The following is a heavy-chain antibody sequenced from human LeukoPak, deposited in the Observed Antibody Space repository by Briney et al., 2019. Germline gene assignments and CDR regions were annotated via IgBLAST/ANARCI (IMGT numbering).Heavy chain of an antibody. V-gene: IGHV6-1*01. CDR1: GDSVSSNSAA. Sequence: SQTLSLTCAISGDSVSSNSAAWSWIRQSPSRGLEWLGRTYYRSKWYNEYAVSVKSRITINPDTSKNQFSLQLNSVTPEDTAVYYCARFKAAGVDGFDIWGQGTMVTVSS. CDR3: ARFKAAGVDGFDI. J-gene: IGHJ3*02. D-gene: IGHD6-13*01. CDR2: TYYRSKWYN.